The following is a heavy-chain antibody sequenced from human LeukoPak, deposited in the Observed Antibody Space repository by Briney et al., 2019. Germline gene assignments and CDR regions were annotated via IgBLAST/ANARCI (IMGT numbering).Heavy chain of an antibody. Sequence: GGSLRLSCAASGFTFSDYYMSWIRQAPGKGLEWVSYISSSGSIKNYADSVKGRFSISRDNAKNSLYLQMNSLRAEDTAFYYCARGGITIFGGIIYQDYWGQGTLVTVSS. CDR1: GFTFSDYY. V-gene: IGHV3-11*01. CDR2: ISSSGSIK. CDR3: ARGGITIFGGIIYQDY. J-gene: IGHJ4*02. D-gene: IGHD3-3*01.